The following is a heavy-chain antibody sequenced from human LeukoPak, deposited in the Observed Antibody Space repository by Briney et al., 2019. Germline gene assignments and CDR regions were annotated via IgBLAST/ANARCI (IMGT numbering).Heavy chain of an antibody. CDR2: IYWDDDK. CDR3: AHRRDSSSWYGDNWFDP. V-gene: IGHV2-5*02. CDR1: GFSLSTSGVG. J-gene: IGHJ5*02. Sequence: ESGPTLVNPTRTLTLTCTFSGFSLSTSGVGVGWIRQPPGKALEWLALIYWDDDKRYSPSLKSRLTITKDTSKNQVVLTMTNMHPVDTATYHCAHRRDSSSWYGDNWFDPWGQGTLVTVSS. D-gene: IGHD6-13*01.